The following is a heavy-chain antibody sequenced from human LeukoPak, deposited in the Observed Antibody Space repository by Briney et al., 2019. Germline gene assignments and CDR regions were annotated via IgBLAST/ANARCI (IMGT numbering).Heavy chain of an antibody. CDR3: ASQAVEMATIASQSYMDV. V-gene: IGHV3-21*04. D-gene: IGHD5-24*01. CDR2: ITSSSSYI. J-gene: IGHJ6*03. Sequence: GGSLRLSCAASGFTFSSYSMNWVRQAPGKGLEWVSSITSSSSYIYYADSVKGRFTISRDNAKNSLYLQMNSLRAEDTAVYYCASQAVEMATIASQSYMDVWGKGTTVTVSS. CDR1: GFTFSSYS.